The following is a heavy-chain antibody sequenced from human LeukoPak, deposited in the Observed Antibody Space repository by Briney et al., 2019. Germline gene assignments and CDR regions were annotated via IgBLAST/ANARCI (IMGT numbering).Heavy chain of an antibody. J-gene: IGHJ4*02. CDR2: ILDDGRKK. CDR1: GFTFSSYA. Sequence: LRLSCAASGFTFSSYAIHWVRQAPGKGLEWVALILDDGRKKYYADSVKDRFTSTRDNSKKTLYLQMNSPRAEDTAMYYCATGAIVGAPKYYFDSWGEGTLVSVSS. D-gene: IGHD1-26*01. CDR3: ATGAIVGAPKYYFDS. V-gene: IGHV3-30*04.